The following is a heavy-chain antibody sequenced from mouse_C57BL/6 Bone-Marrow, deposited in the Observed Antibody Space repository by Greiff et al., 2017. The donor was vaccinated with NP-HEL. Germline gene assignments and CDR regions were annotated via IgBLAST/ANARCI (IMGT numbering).Heavy chain of an antibody. Sequence: EVQGVESGGGLVQSGRSLRLSCATSGFTFSDFYMEWVRQAPGKGLEWIAASRNKANDYTTEYSASVKGRFIVSRDTSQSILYLQMNALRAEDTAIYYCARGDYYGSSLDYWGQGTTLTVSS. CDR1: GFTFSDFY. D-gene: IGHD1-1*01. V-gene: IGHV7-1*01. J-gene: IGHJ2*01. CDR3: ARGDYYGSSLDY. CDR2: SRNKANDYTT.